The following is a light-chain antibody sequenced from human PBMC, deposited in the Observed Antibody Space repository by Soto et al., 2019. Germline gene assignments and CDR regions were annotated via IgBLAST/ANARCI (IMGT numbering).Light chain of an antibody. J-gene: IGLJ2*01. CDR1: SSNIGAGYD. CDR2: GDS. V-gene: IGLV1-40*01. Sequence: QSVLTQPPSVSGAPGQTVTISCTGSSSNIGAGYDVYWYQQLPGTAPKFLIYGDSNRPSGVPDRFSGSKSGTSASLAITGLQAEDEADYYCQYYDSTLSTYVVFGGGTKLTVL. CDR3: QYYDSTLSTYVV.